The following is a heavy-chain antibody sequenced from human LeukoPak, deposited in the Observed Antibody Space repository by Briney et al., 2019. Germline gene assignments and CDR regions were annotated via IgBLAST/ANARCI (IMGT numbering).Heavy chain of an antibody. D-gene: IGHD2-2*01. J-gene: IGHJ5*02. V-gene: IGHV4-30-2*01. CDR3: VSSTRCYPPCWFDP. CDR2: IYHSGST. CDR1: GGSISSGGYY. Sequence: SETLSLTCTVSGGSISSGGYYWSWIRQPPGKGLEWIGYIYHSGSTYYNPSLKSRVTISVDRSKNQFSLKLSSVTAADTAVYYCVSSTRCYPPCWFDPWGQGTLVTVSS.